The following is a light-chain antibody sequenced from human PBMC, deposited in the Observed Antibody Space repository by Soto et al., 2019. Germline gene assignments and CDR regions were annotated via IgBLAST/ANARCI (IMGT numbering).Light chain of an antibody. V-gene: IGKV1-12*01. J-gene: IGKJ4*01. CDR3: QQAIHFPLA. CDR2: AAS. CDR1: QGIDNW. Sequence: DIQMTQSPSSVSASVGDSVTITCRASQGIDNWLAWYQQKPGMAPKLLISAASNLQSGVPTRFSGNGSGTYFTLTINRLQPEDFATYFCQQAIHFPLAFGGGTKVEI.